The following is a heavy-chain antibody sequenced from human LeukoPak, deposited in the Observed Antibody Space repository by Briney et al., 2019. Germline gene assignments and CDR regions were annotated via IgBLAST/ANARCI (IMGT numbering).Heavy chain of an antibody. D-gene: IGHD3-10*01. J-gene: IGHJ3*02. V-gene: IGHV4-4*02. CDR2: IFHSGST. CDR1: GDSISSSNW. CDR3: AKSNGYGLVDI. Sequence: TSETLSLTCTVSGDSISSSNWWSWVRQPPGKGLEWIGQIFHSGSTSYSPSLKSRVTISVDKSKNQFSLKLTSVTAADTAVYYCAKSNGYGLVDIWGQGTMVTVSS.